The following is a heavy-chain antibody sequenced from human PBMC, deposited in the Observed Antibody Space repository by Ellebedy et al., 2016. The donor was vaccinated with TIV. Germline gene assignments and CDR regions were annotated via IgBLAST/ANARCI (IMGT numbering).Heavy chain of an antibody. J-gene: IGHJ4*02. V-gene: IGHV1-2*02. Sequence: ASVKVSCKASASGNTFTAYYVHWVRQAPGQGPEWMGYISPKTGYTIYAQNFQGRVTMTRDTSIATAYMEISSLRSDDTAIYYCARIEGAAAGRSDWGQGTLVTVSS. CDR2: ISPKTGYT. CDR3: ARIEGAAAGRSD. D-gene: IGHD6-13*01. CDR1: GNTFTAYY.